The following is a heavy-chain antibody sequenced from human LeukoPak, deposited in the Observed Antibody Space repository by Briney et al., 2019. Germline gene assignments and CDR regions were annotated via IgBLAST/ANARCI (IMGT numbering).Heavy chain of an antibody. V-gene: IGHV4-31*03. D-gene: IGHD3-22*01. Sequence: SQTLSLTCTVSGGSISSGGYYWSWIRQHPGKGLEWIGYIYYSGSTYYNPSLKSRVTISVDTSKNQFSLKLSSVTAADTAVYYCARAKFTMIVVVTDAFDIWGQGTMVTVSS. CDR2: IYYSGST. J-gene: IGHJ3*02. CDR1: GGSISSGGYY. CDR3: ARAKFTMIVVVTDAFDI.